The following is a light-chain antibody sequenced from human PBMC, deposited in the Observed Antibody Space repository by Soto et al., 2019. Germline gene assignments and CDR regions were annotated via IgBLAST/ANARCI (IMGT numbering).Light chain of an antibody. V-gene: IGLV2-14*01. CDR1: SSDVGLYDY. Sequence: QSALTQPASVSGSPGQSITISCTGTSSDVGLYDYVSWYQQHPGKALQLMIYAVSNRPSGVPNRFSASKSGNTASLFISGLQAEDEADYYCSSYTSDSSYVFGSGTKVTVL. CDR2: AVS. J-gene: IGLJ1*01. CDR3: SSYTSDSSYV.